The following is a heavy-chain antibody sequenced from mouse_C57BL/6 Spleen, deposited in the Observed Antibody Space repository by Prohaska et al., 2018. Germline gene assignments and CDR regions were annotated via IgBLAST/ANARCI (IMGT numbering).Heavy chain of an antibody. CDR1: GIDFSRYW. CDR2: INPDSSTX. D-gene: IGHD4-1*01. Sequence: EVKLLQSGGGLVQPGGSLKLSCAASGIDFSRYWMSWVRRAPGKGLEWIGEINPDSSTXNYAPSLKDKFIISRDNAKNTLYLQMSKVRSEDTALYYCASPNWDWYFDVWGTGTTVTVSS. J-gene: IGHJ1*03. CDR3: ASPNWDWYFDV. V-gene: IGHV4-1*01.